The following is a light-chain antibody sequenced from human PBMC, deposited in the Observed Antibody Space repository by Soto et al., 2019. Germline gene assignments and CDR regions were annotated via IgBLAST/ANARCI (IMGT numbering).Light chain of an antibody. CDR3: QQYNSWPPIT. J-gene: IGKJ5*01. CDR1: QSVRTK. V-gene: IGKV3-15*01. Sequence: KVKTQSQYTLSLSQGDGAPLSCRASQSVRTKLAWYQQKAGQAPRLLIYGASTRATGIPDRFSGSGSGTEFTLTISSLQSEDFAVYYCQQYNSWPPITFGQGTRLEIK. CDR2: GAS.